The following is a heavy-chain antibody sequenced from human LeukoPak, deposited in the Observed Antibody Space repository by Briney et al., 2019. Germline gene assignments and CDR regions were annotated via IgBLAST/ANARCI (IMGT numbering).Heavy chain of an antibody. CDR3: ARDSIAAAGIHDY. Sequence: GGSLRLSCAASGFTFGSYGMHWVRQAPGKGLEWVTFIRSDGSNKYYADSVKGRFTISRDNAKNSLYLQMNSLRAEDTAVYYCARDSIAAAGIHDYWGQGTLVTVSS. V-gene: IGHV3-30*02. CDR2: IRSDGSNK. D-gene: IGHD6-13*01. J-gene: IGHJ4*02. CDR1: GFTFGSYG.